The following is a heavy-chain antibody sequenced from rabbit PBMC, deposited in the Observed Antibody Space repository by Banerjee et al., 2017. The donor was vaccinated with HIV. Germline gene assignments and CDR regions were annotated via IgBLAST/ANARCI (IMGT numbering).Heavy chain of an antibody. CDR1: GFSFSSGYW. Sequence: QEQLEESGGDLVKPEGSLTLTCTASGFSFSSGYWMCWVRQAPGKGLEWIGCIYTGSSGSTDYASWAKGRFTISRSTSLNTVTLQMTSLTAADTATYFCARGYPSYGDAYFILWGPGTLVTVS. D-gene: IGHD6-1*01. CDR2: IYTGSSGST. V-gene: IGHV1S45*01. CDR3: ARGYPSYGDAYFIL. J-gene: IGHJ4*01.